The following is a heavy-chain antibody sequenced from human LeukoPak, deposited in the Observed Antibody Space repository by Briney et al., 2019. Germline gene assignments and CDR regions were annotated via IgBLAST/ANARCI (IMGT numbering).Heavy chain of an antibody. V-gene: IGHV1-69*05. D-gene: IGHD4-11*01. Sequence: ASVKVSCTASGGTFSSYAISWVRQAPGQGLEWMGGIIPIFGTANYAQKFQGRVTITTDESTSTAYMELSSLRSEDTAVYYCATSAYSNYSYYMDVWGKGTTVTVSS. J-gene: IGHJ6*03. CDR1: GGTFSSYA. CDR3: ATSAYSNYSYYMDV. CDR2: IIPIFGTA.